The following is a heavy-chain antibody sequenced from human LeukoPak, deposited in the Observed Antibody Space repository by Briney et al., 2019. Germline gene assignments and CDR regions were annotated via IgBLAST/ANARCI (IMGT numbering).Heavy chain of an antibody. CDR2: IYSGGST. CDR1: GFTVSTNY. D-gene: IGHD1-26*01. Sequence: GGSLRLSCAASGFTVSTNYMSWVRQAPGKGLEWVSTIYSGGSTYFVGSVKGRFTISRDNSKNMVYLQMNSLRADDTAVYYCARGRQIGGTYYAYEDWGQGTLVTVSS. V-gene: IGHV3-66*01. CDR3: ARGRQIGGTYYAYED. J-gene: IGHJ4*02.